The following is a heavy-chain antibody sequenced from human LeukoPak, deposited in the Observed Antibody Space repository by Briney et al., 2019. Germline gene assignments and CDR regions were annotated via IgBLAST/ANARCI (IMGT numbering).Heavy chain of an antibody. CDR3: AKDYGSRGDYFDY. V-gene: IGHV3-9*01. Sequence: PGRSLRLSCAASGFTFDDYAVHWVRQAPGKGLEWVSGISWNSGSIGYADSVKGRFTISRDNAKNSLYLQMNCPRAEDTALYYCAKDYGSRGDYFDYWGQGTLVTVSS. CDR1: GFTFDDYA. D-gene: IGHD3-10*01. J-gene: IGHJ4*02. CDR2: ISWNSGSI.